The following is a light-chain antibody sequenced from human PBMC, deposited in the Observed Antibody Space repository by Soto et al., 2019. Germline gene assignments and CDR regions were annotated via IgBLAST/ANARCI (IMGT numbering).Light chain of an antibody. CDR2: AAS. Sequence: DIQTTQSPSSVSASVGDRVTITCRASQDVSNCLAWYQQKPGRAPQLLIYAASRLQNGVPSRFSGSGSGTDFTITISSLQPEYVATHFDQQSHTCTLFIFGPGTKVHVK. CDR1: QDVSNC. CDR3: QQSHTCTLFI. V-gene: IGKV1-12*01. J-gene: IGKJ3*01.